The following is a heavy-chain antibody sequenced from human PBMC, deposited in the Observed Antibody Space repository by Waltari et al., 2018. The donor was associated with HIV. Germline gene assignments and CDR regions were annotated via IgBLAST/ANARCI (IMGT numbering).Heavy chain of an antibody. V-gene: IGHV1-2*02. Sequence: QVQLVQSGAEVKKPGASVKVSCKASGYTFSDYYTHWVRQAPGQGLEWMGWIDPNSGGTNYAQKFQGRVTMTRDTSTSTAYMELSRLRSNDTAVYYCAREGFGFDYWGQGTLVTVSS. CDR3: AREGFGFDY. D-gene: IGHD3-16*01. J-gene: IGHJ4*02. CDR1: GYTFSDYY. CDR2: IDPNSGGT.